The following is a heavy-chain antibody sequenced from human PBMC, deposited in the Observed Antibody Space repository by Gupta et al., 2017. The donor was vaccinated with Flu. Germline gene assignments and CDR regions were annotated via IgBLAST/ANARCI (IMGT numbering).Heavy chain of an antibody. Sequence: ASGFAFSDYYMTWIRQAPGKGLEWSSYSNYGGTTIYYADSVKGRFTISRDNAKNSLYLQMNSLRAEDTAVYYCARTVYNDGNYFDDWGQGTLVTVSS. D-gene: IGHD5-18*01. CDR1: GFAFSDYY. J-gene: IGHJ4*02. CDR3: ARTVYNDGNYFDD. CDR2: SNYGGTTI. V-gene: IGHV3-11*01.